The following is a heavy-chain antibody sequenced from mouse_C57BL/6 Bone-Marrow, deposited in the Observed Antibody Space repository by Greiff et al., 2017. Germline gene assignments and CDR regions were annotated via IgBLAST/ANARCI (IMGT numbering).Heavy chain of an antibody. CDR1: GFSLTSYG. CDR2: IWGVGST. J-gene: IGHJ3*01. CDR3: CCGYDYGGFAY. Sequence: QVQLKESGPGLVAPSQSLSITCTVSGFSLTSYGVDWVRQSPGKGLAWLGVIWGVGSTNYNSALNSRLSISKDNSKSQVFVKRNRLQTDDTAMYYSCCGYDYGGFAYWGQGTLGTVSA. D-gene: IGHD2-4*01. V-gene: IGHV2-6*01.